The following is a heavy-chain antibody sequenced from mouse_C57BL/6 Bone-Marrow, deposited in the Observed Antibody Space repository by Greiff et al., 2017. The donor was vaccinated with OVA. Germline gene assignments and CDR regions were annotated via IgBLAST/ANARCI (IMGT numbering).Heavy chain of an antibody. CDR2: IDPNSGGT. J-gene: IGHJ1*03. CDR3: ARDWLGYYGSSLYWYFDV. D-gene: IGHD1-1*01. CDR1: GYTFTSYW. Sequence: QVQLQQPGAELVKPGASVKLSCKASGYTFTSYWMHWVKQRPGRGLEWIGRIDPNSGGTKYNEKFKSTATLTVAKPSSTAYMQLSSLTSEDSAVYYCARDWLGYYGSSLYWYFDVWGTGTTVTVSS. V-gene: IGHV1-72*01.